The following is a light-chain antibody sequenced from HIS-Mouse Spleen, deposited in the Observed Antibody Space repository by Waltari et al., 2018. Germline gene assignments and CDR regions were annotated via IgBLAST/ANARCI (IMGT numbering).Light chain of an antibody. J-gene: IGLJ2*01. Sequence: SYELTQPPSVSVSPGQTARITCSGDALPKKYAYWYQQKSGQAPVLGIYEDSKRPSGIPDVFSGSSSGTMATLTISGAQVEDEADYYCYSTDSSGNHRVFGGGTKLTVL. V-gene: IGLV3-10*01. CDR3: YSTDSSGNHRV. CDR2: EDS. CDR1: ALPKKY.